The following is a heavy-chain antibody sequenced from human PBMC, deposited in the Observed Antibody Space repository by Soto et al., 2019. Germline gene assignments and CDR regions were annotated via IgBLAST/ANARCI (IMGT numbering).Heavy chain of an antibody. V-gene: IGHV1-18*01. J-gene: IGHJ3*02. Sequence: AASVKVSCTASGYTFTSYGISWVRQAPGQGLEWMGWISAYNGNTNYAQKLQGRVTMTTDTSTSTAYMELRSLRSDDTAVYYCARSPPPSYNWNGADAFDIWGQGTMVTVSS. CDR2: ISAYNGNT. CDR1: GYTFTSYG. CDR3: ARSPPPSYNWNGADAFDI. D-gene: IGHD1-20*01.